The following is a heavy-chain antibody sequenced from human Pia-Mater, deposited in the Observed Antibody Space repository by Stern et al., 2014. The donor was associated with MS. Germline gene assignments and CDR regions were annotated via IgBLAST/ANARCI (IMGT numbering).Heavy chain of an antibody. D-gene: IGHD4-17*01. CDR3: ARHTGDYAFDY. CDR2: IYPPDSEP. J-gene: IGHJ4*02. CDR1: GYNFTVYW. Sequence: QLVQSGAEVKKPGESLKISCQVSGYNFTVYWIGWVRQTPGKGLEWVGIIYPPDSEPRYHPPFPGPASLSVHKSVSPPHPQWASLQTSDTALYFCARHTGDYAFDYWGQGTLVIVSS. V-gene: IGHV5-51*01.